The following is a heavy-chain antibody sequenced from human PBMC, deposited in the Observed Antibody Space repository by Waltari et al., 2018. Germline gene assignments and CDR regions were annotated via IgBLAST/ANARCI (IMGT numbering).Heavy chain of an antibody. CDR3: AGGDGGYYYYKMDV. V-gene: IGHV1-69*02. CDR1: GGTFTRDG. J-gene: IGHJ6*03. D-gene: IGHD3-10*01. Sequence: QVQLVQSGAEAQKPGSSVRVSCRASGGTFTRDGGNWVRQAAGKGLEWMGRIMPDISETKYAVKFQGRITITADKSTGTVYMELSSLRSDDTAVYYCAGGDGGYYYYKMDVWGQGTTVTVSS. CDR2: IMPDISET.